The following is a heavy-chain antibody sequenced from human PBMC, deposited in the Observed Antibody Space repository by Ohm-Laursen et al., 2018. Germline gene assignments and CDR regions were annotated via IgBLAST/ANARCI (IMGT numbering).Heavy chain of an antibody. J-gene: IGHJ6*02. Sequence: SLRLSCSASGFSFSNYGMHGVRQAPGKGLEWVAVISYDGSNKYYADSVKGQFTISRDNSKNTVSLQMNSLRAEDTAIYYCARHDSSDSPSHYYYYTMDVWGQGTTVTVSS. D-gene: IGHD3-22*01. CDR3: ARHDSSDSPSHYYYYTMDV. V-gene: IGHV3-30*03. CDR1: GFSFSNYG. CDR2: ISYDGSNK.